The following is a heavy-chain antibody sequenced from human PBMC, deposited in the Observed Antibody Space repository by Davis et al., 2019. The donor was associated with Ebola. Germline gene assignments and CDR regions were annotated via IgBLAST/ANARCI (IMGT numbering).Heavy chain of an antibody. V-gene: IGHV3-21*06. CDR1: GFRFSSCS. CDR2: ISSSSTSR. CDR3: ARTMRAATLEANWFDP. Sequence: GESLKISCAASGFRFSSCSMNWVRQAPGKGLEWVSSISSSSTSRYYVDSVKGRFTISRDNAKNSLYLQMNSLRAEDTAVYYCARTMRAATLEANWFDPWGQGTLVTVSS. D-gene: IGHD2-15*01. J-gene: IGHJ5*02.